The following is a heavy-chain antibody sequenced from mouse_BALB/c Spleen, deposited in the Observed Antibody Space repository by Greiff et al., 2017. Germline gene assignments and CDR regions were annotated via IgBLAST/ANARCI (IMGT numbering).Heavy chain of an antibody. Sequence: QVQLQQSGAELARPGASVKLSCKASGYTFTSYWMQWVKQRPGQGLEWIGAIYPGDGDTRYTQKFKGKATLTADKSSSTAYMQLSSLASEDSAVYYCARWGAAYWGQGTLVTVSA. CDR2: IYPGDGDT. V-gene: IGHV1-87*01. CDR1: GYTFTSYW. D-gene: IGHD2-3*01. J-gene: IGHJ3*01. CDR3: ARWGAAY.